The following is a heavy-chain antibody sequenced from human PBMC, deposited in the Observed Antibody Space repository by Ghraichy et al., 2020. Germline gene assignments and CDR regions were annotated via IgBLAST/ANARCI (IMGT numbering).Heavy chain of an antibody. D-gene: IGHD4-17*01. CDR3: ARVGGDYGDYSYPDY. CDR1: GGSISSGDYY. V-gene: IGHV4-30-4*01. Sequence: SETLSLTCTVSGGSISSGDYYWSWIRQPPGKGLEWIGYIYYSGSTYYNPSLKSRVTISVDTSKNQFSLKLSSVTAADTAVYYCARVGGDYGDYSYPDYWGQGTLVTVSS. CDR2: IYYSGST. J-gene: IGHJ4*02.